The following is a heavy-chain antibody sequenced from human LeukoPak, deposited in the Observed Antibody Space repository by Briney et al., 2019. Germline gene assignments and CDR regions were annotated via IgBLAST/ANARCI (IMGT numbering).Heavy chain of an antibody. D-gene: IGHD6-6*01. J-gene: IGHJ4*02. CDR1: GFTFSSYS. CDR2: ISSSSSYI. Sequence: GGSLRLSCAASGFTFSSYSMNWVRQAPGKGLEWVSSISSSSSYIYYADSVKGRFTISRDNAKNSLYLQMNSLRAEDTATYYCAKGSSSSRPYYFDHWAPGTLVTVSS. CDR3: AKGSSSSRPYYFDH. V-gene: IGHV3-21*04.